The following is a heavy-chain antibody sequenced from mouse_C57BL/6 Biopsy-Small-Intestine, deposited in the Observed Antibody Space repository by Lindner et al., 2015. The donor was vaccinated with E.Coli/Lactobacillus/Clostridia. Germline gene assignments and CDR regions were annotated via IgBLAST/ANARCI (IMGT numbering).Heavy chain of an antibody. J-gene: IGHJ2*01. CDR3: ARRGISGYVYFDY. D-gene: IGHD3-2*02. CDR2: IYPRGGDT. CDR1: GYTFTSYG. Sequence: VQLQESGAELARPGASVKLSCKASGYTFTSYGISWVKQGIGQGLEWIGEIYPRGGDTYYNEKFKGKATLTADKSSSTAYMELRSLTSEDSAVYFCARRGISGYVYFDYWGQGTTLTVSS. V-gene: IGHV1-81*01.